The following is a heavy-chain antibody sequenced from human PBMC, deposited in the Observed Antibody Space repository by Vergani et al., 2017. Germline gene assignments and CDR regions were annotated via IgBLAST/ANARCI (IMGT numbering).Heavy chain of an antibody. J-gene: IGHJ4*02. CDR2: ISGSGGST. CDR3: AKCSPCGGSCYSLRVYFDY. CDR1: GFTFSSYA. V-gene: IGHV3-23*01. Sequence: EVQLLESGGGLAQPGGSLRLSCAASGFTFSSYAMSWVRQAPGKGLEWVSAISGSGGSTYYADSVKGRFTISRDNSKNTLYLQMNSLRAEDTAVYYCAKCSPCGGSCYSLRVYFDYWGQGTLVTVSS. D-gene: IGHD2-15*01.